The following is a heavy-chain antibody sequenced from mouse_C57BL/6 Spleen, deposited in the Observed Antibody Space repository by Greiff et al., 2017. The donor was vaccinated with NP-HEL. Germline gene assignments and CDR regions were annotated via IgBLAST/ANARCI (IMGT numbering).Heavy chain of an antibody. CDR3: AREYYAFAY. V-gene: IGHV1-26*01. Sequence: EVQLQQSGPELVKPGASVKISCKASGYTFTDYYMNWVKQSHGKSLEWIGDINPNNGGTSYNQKFKGKATLTVDKSSSTAYMELRSLTSEDSAVYYCAREYYAFAYWGQGTLVTVSA. D-gene: IGHD1-1*01. CDR1: GYTFTDYY. CDR2: INPNNGGT. J-gene: IGHJ3*01.